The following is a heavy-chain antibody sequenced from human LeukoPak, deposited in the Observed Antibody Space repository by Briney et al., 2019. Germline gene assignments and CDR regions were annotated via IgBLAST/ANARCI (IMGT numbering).Heavy chain of an antibody. V-gene: IGHV3-30*02. CDR2: IQPDGNDK. CDR3: AKRDRVTEFDY. CDR1: GFTFNNYG. J-gene: IGHJ4*02. D-gene: IGHD2-21*02. Sequence: PGGSLRLSCAASGFTFNNYGMHWVRQAPGKGLEWVALIQPDGNDKYYADSVKGRFTVSRDNSKNTLYLQLNSLRAEDTAVYCCAKRDRVTEFDYWGQGTLVTVSS.